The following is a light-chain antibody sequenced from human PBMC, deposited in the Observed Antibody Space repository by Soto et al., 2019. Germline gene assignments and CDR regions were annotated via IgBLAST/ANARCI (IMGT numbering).Light chain of an antibody. CDR1: QSVSSSY. Sequence: EIVLTQSPGTLSLSPGERATLSCRASQSVSSSYLAWYQQKPGQAPRLLIYGASSRATGIPDRFSASGSVTDFTLTFIGLEPEDFAVYYCQQYGSSLITFGQGTRLEIK. CDR2: GAS. J-gene: IGKJ5*01. CDR3: QQYGSSLIT. V-gene: IGKV3-20*01.